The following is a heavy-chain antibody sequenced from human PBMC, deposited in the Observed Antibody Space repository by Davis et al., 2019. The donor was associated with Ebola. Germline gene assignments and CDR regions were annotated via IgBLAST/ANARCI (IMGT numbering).Heavy chain of an antibody. Sequence: PGGSLRLSCAASGFTFSSYSMNWVRQAPGKGLEWVSYISSSGSTIYYADSVKGRFTISRDNAKNSLYLQMNSLRAEDTAVYYCARVPGPQYYYDSSGYYSDYWGQGTLVTVSS. CDR1: GFTFSSYS. J-gene: IGHJ4*02. V-gene: IGHV3-48*04. CDR3: ARVPGPQYYYDSSGYYSDY. D-gene: IGHD3-22*01. CDR2: ISSSGSTI.